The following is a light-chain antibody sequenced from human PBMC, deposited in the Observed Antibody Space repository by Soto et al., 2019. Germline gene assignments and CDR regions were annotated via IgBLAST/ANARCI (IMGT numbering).Light chain of an antibody. V-gene: IGKV1-6*01. CDR1: QSIGRN. Sequence: IQMTQSPSSRSASVGDRVTISCRASQSIGRNLNWYQQKPGKAPKLLIYAASSLQSGVPSRFSGSGSGTDFTLTISSLQPEDFATYYCLQDYNYPRTFGQGTKVDIK. CDR3: LQDYNYPRT. CDR2: AAS. J-gene: IGKJ1*01.